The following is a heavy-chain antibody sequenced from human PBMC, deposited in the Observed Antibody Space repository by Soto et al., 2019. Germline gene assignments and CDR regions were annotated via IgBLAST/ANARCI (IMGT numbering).Heavy chain of an antibody. CDR3: AKVSSGWYSGFFDY. CDR1: GFTFSSYA. CDR2: LSDSGGST. J-gene: IGHJ4*02. D-gene: IGHD6-13*01. V-gene: IGHV3-23*01. Sequence: EVQLLESGGGLVQPGGSLRLSCAASGFTFSSYAMSWVRQAPGKGLEWVSGLSDSGGSTYYADSVKGRFTISRDNSMNTLYLQMTSLRAEDTAVYYCAKVSSGWYSGFFDYWGQGTLVTVSS.